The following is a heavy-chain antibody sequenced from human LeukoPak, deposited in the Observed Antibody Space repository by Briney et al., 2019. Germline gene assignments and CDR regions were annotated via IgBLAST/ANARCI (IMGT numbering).Heavy chain of an antibody. D-gene: IGHD3-9*01. V-gene: IGHV3-21*04. Sequence: GGSLRLFCAASGFTFSSYSMNWVRQAPGKGLEWVSSISSSSSYVYYADSVEGRFTISRDNAKNSLYLQMNSLRAEDTAVYYCARDDYDILTGQKSMDVWGQGTTVTVSS. CDR2: ISSSSSYV. J-gene: IGHJ6*02. CDR3: ARDDYDILTGQKSMDV. CDR1: GFTFSSYS.